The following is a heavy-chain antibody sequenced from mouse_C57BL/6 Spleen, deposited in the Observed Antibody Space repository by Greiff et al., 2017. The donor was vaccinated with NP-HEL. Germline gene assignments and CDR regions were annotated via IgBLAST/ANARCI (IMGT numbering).Heavy chain of an antibody. V-gene: IGHV1-20*01. CDR1: GYSFTGYF. Sequence: VQLQQSGPELVKPGASVKISCKASGYSFTGYFMNWVMQSHGTSLEWIGRINPYNGDTFYNQKFKGKATLTVDKSSSTAHMELRRLTSEDSAVYYCATNYGKAWFAYWGQGTLVTVAA. CDR3: ATNYGKAWFAY. D-gene: IGHD1-1*01. J-gene: IGHJ3*01. CDR2: INPYNGDT.